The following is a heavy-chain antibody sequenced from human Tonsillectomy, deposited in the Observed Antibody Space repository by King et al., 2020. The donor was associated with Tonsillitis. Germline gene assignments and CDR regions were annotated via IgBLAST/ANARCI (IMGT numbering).Heavy chain of an antibody. J-gene: IGHJ4*02. CDR3: AKESPYSGNYRFYYFDY. CDR1: GFTFNTYA. CDR2: INGRDDRT. Sequence: VQLVESGGGLVQPGGSLRLSCAGSGFTFNTYAMSWVRQAPGKALEWVSAINGRDDRTFYADSVKGRFTISRDDSKNTVFVQMNGLIAEDTAVYYCAKESPYSGNYRFYYFDYWGQGTLVTVSS. V-gene: IGHV3-23*04. D-gene: IGHD1-26*01.